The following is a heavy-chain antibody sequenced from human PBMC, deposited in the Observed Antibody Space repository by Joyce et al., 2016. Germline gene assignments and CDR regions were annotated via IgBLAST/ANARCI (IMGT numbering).Heavy chain of an antibody. Sequence: QVNLVESGGGVVQPGRSRRLPGSASGFTFSGYGIQWVCQAPGKGLGWVALICYDGNHKCYADSVKGRFTISRDNSKNTVYLQMNSLRGEDTAVYYCARERDSEKYDGFDYWGQGTLVTVSS. J-gene: IGHJ4*02. V-gene: IGHV3-33*01. CDR3: ARERDSEKYDGFDY. CDR2: ICYDGNHK. D-gene: IGHD3-22*01. CDR1: GFTFSGYG.